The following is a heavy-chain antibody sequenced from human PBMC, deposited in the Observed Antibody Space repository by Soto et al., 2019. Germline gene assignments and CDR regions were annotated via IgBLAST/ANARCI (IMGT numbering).Heavy chain of an antibody. D-gene: IGHD4-17*01. CDR1: GFTFSGYT. CDR2: IGTSSSYI. J-gene: IGHJ6*02. Sequence: GGSLRLSCAASGFTFSGYTMNWVRQAPGRGLEWVSSIGTSSSYIYYAGSVKGRFTISRDKAKNSLFMQLNSLRADGTAVYYCARDSVRDYLYYYYGMDVWGQGTTVTVSS. V-gene: IGHV3-21*01. CDR3: ARDSVRDYLYYYYGMDV.